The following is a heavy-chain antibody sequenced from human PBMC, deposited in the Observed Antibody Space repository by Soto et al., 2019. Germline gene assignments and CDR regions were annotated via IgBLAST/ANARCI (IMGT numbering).Heavy chain of an antibody. V-gene: IGHV4-59*08. Sequence: QVQLQESGPGLAKPSETLSLTCTVSGGSISSHYWSWIRQPPGRGLEWIGFIYYSGITDSNPSLKSRVAISLDTSKNQLSLRLSSVTAADTAVYYCARPRGIAPAVWYFDLWGRGTLVTVSS. D-gene: IGHD6-13*01. CDR3: ARPRGIAPAVWYFDL. CDR1: GGSISSHY. J-gene: IGHJ2*01. CDR2: IYYSGIT.